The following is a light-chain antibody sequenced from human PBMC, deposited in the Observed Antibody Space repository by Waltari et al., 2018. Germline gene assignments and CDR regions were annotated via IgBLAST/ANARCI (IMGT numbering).Light chain of an antibody. J-gene: IGKJ2*01. V-gene: IGKV2-24*01. CDR2: KIS. Sequence: IVMTQTPLSSPVTLGQPASISCRSSQSLGHSDGNTYLSWLQQRPGQPPRLLIYKISNRFTRVPDRFSGSGAGTDFTLKISRVEAEDVGVYFCMQVTQLPLFRYTFGQGTKLEIK. CDR1: QSLGHSDGNTY. CDR3: MQVTQLPLFRYT.